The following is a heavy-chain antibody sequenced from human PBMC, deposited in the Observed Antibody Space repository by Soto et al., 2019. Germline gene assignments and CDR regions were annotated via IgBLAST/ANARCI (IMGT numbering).Heavy chain of an antibody. CDR3: ARRAVVAVTGSLDNWLDP. CDR1: GGSITSYN. CDR2: VYNSGST. J-gene: IGHJ5*02. V-gene: IGHV4-59*01. Sequence: QVQLQESGPGLVKPSETLSLTCTVSGGSITSYNWNWLRQPPGKALESIGYVYNSGSTNYNPSLKSRVTISVDTSKNQFSLKVNSVTAADTAVYYCARRAVVAVTGSLDNWLDPWGQGILVTVSS. D-gene: IGHD2-21*01.